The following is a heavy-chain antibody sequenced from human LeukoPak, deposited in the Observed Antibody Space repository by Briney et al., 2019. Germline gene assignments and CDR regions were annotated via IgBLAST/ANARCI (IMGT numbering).Heavy chain of an antibody. J-gene: IGHJ4*02. CDR1: GNYW. CDR3: VSFYETY. Sequence: GGSLRLSCAAFGNYWMHWVRQAPGKGLVWVSHINSDGSWTSYADSVKGRFTISKDNAKNTVYLQMNNLRAEDTAVYYCVSFYETYWGRGTLVTVSS. CDR2: INSDGSWT. V-gene: IGHV3-74*01. D-gene: IGHD2/OR15-2a*01.